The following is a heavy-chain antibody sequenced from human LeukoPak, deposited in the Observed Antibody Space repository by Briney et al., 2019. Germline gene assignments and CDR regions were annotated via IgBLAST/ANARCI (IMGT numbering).Heavy chain of an antibody. J-gene: IGHJ3*02. V-gene: IGHV4-59*01. D-gene: IGHD5-18*01. Sequence: SETLSLTCSVSDDSITMYYWTWIRQPPGKGLEWIGYVYYSGSTNYNPSLKSRVTISVDTSKKQFSLKLSSVTAADTAVYYCARSGYSYGADAVDIWGQGTMVTVSS. CDR1: DDSITMYY. CDR3: ARSGYSYGADAVDI. CDR2: VYYSGST.